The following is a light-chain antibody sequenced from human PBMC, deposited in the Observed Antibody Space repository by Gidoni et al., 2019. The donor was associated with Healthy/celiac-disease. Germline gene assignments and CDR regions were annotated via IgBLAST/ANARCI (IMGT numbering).Light chain of an antibody. CDR1: NSDVGNYNY. V-gene: IGLV2-14*01. CDR3: SSYTRTSTPYV. CDR2: DVS. Sequence: QSALTQPASVSGSPGQSITISCTGTNSDVGNYNYVSWYQQHPGEAPKLMIYDVSNRPSGVSNRFSGSKSGNTASLTISGLQAEDEADYYCSSYTRTSTPYVFGTGTKITVL. J-gene: IGLJ1*01.